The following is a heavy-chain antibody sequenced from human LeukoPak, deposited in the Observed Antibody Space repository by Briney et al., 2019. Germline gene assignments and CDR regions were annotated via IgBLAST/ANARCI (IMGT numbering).Heavy chain of an antibody. CDR3: ARGRYYYGSGSYSRHYYYGMDV. CDR1: GFTFSSYE. Sequence: PGGSLRLSCAASGFTFSSYEMNWVRQAPGKGLEWVSYISSSGSTIYYADSVKGRFTISSDNAKNSLYLQMNSLRAEDTAVYYCARGRYYYGSGSYSRHYYYGMDVWGKGTTVTVSS. J-gene: IGHJ6*04. CDR2: ISSSGSTI. D-gene: IGHD3-10*01. V-gene: IGHV3-48*03.